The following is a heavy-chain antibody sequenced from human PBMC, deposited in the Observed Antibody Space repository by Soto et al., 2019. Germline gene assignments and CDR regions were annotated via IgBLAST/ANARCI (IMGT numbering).Heavy chain of an antibody. V-gene: IGHV1-69*01. CDR2: IIPIFGTA. J-gene: IGHJ4*02. Sequence: SCKASGGTFSSYAISWVRQAPGQGLEWMGGIIPIFGTANYAQKFQGRVTITADESTSTAYMELSSLRSEDTAVYYCATRAWNGGSYFDYWGQGTLVTVSS. CDR3: ATRAWNGGSYFDY. CDR1: GGTFSSYA. D-gene: IGHD1-26*01.